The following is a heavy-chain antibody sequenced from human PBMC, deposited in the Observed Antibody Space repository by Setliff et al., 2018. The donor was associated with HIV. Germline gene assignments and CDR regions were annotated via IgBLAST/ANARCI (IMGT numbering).Heavy chain of an antibody. CDR2: VDPKNGGT. CDR1: GYTFTDYY. Sequence: AASVKVSCKASGYTFTDYYMHWVQQAPGKGLEWMGRVDPKNGGTIYAEKLRGRVTIIADTSTDTAYMELSSLRSEDTAVYYCATLDYYGSQTYNLALHYWGQGTLVTVSS. CDR3: ATLDYYGSQTYNLALHY. D-gene: IGHD3-10*01. J-gene: IGHJ4*02. V-gene: IGHV1-69-2*01.